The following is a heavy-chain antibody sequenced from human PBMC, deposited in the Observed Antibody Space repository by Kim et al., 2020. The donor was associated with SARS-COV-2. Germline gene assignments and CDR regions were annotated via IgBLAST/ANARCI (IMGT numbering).Heavy chain of an antibody. CDR3: AREGEQLFAFDI. V-gene: IGHV7-4-1*02. D-gene: IGHD6-13*01. Sequence: TYAHGFTGRWVCSMDTSGSTAYLQISSLQAEDTAVYYCAREGEQLFAFDIWGQGTMVTVSS. J-gene: IGHJ3*02.